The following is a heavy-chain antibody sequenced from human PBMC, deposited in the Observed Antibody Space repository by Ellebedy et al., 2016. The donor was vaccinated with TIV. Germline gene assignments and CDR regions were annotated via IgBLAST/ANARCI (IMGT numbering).Heavy chain of an antibody. D-gene: IGHD6-19*01. CDR2: ISSSGTFI. CDR1: GFLFSDCS. Sequence: GGSLRLSXKASGFLFSDCSMNWIRQSPGKGLEWVASISSSGTFIYYADSLEGRFTIARDNVKVSVFLQMNDLRVDDSGVYYCARTTPYNIAVAGPDYWGQGTLVTVTS. CDR3: ARTTPYNIAVAGPDY. V-gene: IGHV3-21*01. J-gene: IGHJ4*02.